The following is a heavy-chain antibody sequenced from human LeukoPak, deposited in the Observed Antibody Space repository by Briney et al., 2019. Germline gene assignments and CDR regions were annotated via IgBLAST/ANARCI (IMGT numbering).Heavy chain of an antibody. J-gene: IGHJ6*03. CDR1: GFTFDDYG. V-gene: IGHV3-20*04. CDR3: ARDPYSGNLGPTYYYYMDV. CDR2: INWNGGST. Sequence: GGSLSLSCAASGFTFDDYGMSWVRQAPGKGVEWVSGINWNGGSTDYADSVKGRFTISRDNGKNSLYLQMNSLRAEDTAVYYCARDPYSGNLGPTYYYYMDVWGKGTTVTVSS. D-gene: IGHD1-26*01.